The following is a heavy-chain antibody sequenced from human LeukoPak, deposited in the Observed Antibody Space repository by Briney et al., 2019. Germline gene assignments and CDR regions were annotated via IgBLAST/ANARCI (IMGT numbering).Heavy chain of an antibody. Sequence: PSETLSLTCAVSGYSITSSSWWGWIRQPPGKGLDWIGYIYHRGPTYYNPSLQSRVTMSVDTSKNQFSLKLSSVPAVDTAVYYCARKENVYYYFDYWGQGTLVTVSS. J-gene: IGHJ4*02. CDR1: GYSITSSSW. D-gene: IGHD3-10*01. V-gene: IGHV4-28*01. CDR2: IYHRGPT. CDR3: ARKENVYYYFDY.